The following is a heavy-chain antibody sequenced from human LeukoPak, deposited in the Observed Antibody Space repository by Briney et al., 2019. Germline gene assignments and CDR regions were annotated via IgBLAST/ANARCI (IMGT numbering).Heavy chain of an antibody. D-gene: IGHD6-19*01. CDR2: IYNSGST. Sequence: SETLSLTCTVSGGSINGHFWSWIRQAPGKGLEWIGYIYNSGSTNYNPSLKSRVTMSVDTSKNQFSLKLSSVTAADTAMYYCARSIGDIAVSGTSWFDPWGQGTLVTVSS. CDR1: GGSINGHF. J-gene: IGHJ5*02. CDR3: ARSIGDIAVSGTSWFDP. V-gene: IGHV4-59*11.